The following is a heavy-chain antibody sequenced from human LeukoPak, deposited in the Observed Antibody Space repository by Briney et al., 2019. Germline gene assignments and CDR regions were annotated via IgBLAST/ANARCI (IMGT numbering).Heavy chain of an antibody. Sequence: GGSLRLSCAASGFTFSSYSMNWVRQAPGKGLEWVSSISSSSSYIYYADSVKGRFTISRDNAKNSLYLQMNSLRAEDTAVYYCARASRGYSGYDWDYWGQGTLVTVSS. V-gene: IGHV3-21*01. CDR3: ARASRGYSGYDWDY. CDR1: GFTFSSYS. CDR2: ISSSSSYI. D-gene: IGHD5-12*01. J-gene: IGHJ4*02.